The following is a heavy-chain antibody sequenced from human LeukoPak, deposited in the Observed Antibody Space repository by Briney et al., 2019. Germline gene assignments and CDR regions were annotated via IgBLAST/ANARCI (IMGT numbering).Heavy chain of an antibody. D-gene: IGHD4-17*01. CDR2: ISYDGSNK. J-gene: IGHJ5*02. CDR3: ARSSGDHGIDP. V-gene: IGHV3-30*03. Sequence: GGSLRLSCAASGFTFSSYGMHWVRQAPGKGLEWVAVISYDGSNKYYADSVKGRFTISRDNSKNTLYLQMNSLRAEDTAVYYCARSSGDHGIDPWGQGTLVTVSS. CDR1: GFTFSSYG.